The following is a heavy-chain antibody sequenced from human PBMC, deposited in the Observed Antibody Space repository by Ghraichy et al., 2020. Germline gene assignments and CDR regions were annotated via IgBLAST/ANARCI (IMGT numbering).Heavy chain of an antibody. CDR3: SRMPSGSRAFDI. V-gene: IGHV2-70*11. D-gene: IGHD1-26*01. CDR1: GFSLSTSGMC. Sequence: SGPTLVKPTQTLTLTCTFSGFSLSTSGMCVSWVRQPPGKALEWLARIDWDDDKYYSTSLKTRLTISKDTSKNQVVLTMTNMDPVDTATYYCSRMPSGSRAFDIWGQGTMVTVSS. J-gene: IGHJ3*02. CDR2: IDWDDDK.